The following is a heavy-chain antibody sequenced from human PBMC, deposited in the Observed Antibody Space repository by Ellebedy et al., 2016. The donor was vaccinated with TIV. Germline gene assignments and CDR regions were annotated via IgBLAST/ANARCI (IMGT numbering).Heavy chain of an antibody. CDR2: ISYDGSNK. CDR3: ARGGSTGPFDY. J-gene: IGHJ4*02. D-gene: IGHD4-17*01. V-gene: IGHV3-30-3*01. Sequence: GESLKISCAASGFTFSSYAMHWVRQAPGKGLEWVAVISYDGSNKYYADSVKGRFTISRDNSKNTLYLQMNSLRSEDTAVYYCARGGSTGPFDYWGQGTLVTVSS. CDR1: GFTFSSYA.